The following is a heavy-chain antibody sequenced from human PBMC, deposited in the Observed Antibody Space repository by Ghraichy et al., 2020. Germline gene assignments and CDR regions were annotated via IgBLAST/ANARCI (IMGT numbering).Heavy chain of an antibody. CDR2: INPNSGGT. CDR3: ATPRGEEQWPRYWEYFQH. V-gene: IGHV1-2*02. D-gene: IGHD6-19*01. Sequence: ASVKVSCKASGYTFTGYYMHWVRQAPGQGLEWMGWINPNSGGTNYAQKFQGRVTMTRDTSISTAYMELSRLRSDDTAVYYCATPRGEEQWPRYWEYFQHWGQGTLVTVSS. J-gene: IGHJ1*01. CDR1: GYTFTGYY.